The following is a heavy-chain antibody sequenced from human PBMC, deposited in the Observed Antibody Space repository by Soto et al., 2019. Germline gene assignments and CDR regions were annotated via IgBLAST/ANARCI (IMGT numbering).Heavy chain of an antibody. V-gene: IGHV1-69*13. CDR2: IIPILNSP. D-gene: IGHD2-2*01. CDR3: AREAPYCTSATCPKFYDMDV. Sequence: GASVKVSCKASGGTFGSYAITWVRRAPGQGLEWLGGIIPILNSPAYAQKFKARVVITADEITNTAYMELNSLRFDDTAVYYCAREAPYCTSATCPKFYDMDVWSQGTTVTVSS. CDR1: GGTFGSYA. J-gene: IGHJ6*02.